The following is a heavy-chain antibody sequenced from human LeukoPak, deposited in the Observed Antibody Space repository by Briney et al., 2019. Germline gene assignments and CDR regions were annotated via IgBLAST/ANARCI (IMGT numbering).Heavy chain of an antibody. CDR2: ISGSGGGT. Sequence: PGGSLRLSCTASGFTFGDYAMSWFRQAPGKGLEWVSAISGSGGGTFYADSVRGRFTISRDNSKNTVYLQMNSLRAEDTAVYYCAKDYAGGWPKRGMDVWGKGATVTVSS. CDR3: AKDYAGGWPKRGMDV. V-gene: IGHV3-23*01. CDR1: GFTFGDYA. D-gene: IGHD3-16*01. J-gene: IGHJ6*03.